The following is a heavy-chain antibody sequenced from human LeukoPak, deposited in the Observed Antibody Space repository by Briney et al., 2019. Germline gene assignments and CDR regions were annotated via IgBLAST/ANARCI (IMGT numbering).Heavy chain of an antibody. CDR1: GGSFSGYY. CDR2: INHSGST. CDR3: RAAGHFDY. Sequence: SETLSLTCAVYGGSFSGYYWSWIRQPPGKGLEWIGEINHSGSTNYNPSLKSRVTISVDTSKNQFSLKLSSVTAADTAVYYCRAAGHFDYWGQGTLVTVSS. D-gene: IGHD6-13*01. V-gene: IGHV4-34*01. J-gene: IGHJ4*02.